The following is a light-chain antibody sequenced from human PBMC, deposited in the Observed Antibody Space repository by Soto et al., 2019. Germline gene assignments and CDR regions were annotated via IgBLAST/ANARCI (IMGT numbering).Light chain of an antibody. V-gene: IGLV2-14*03. CDR2: DVN. CDR3: TSRTTSTTMI. Sequence: QSALTQPASVSGSPGQSITISCTGTSSDIGAYNFVSWYQQHPGKAPKLMLYDVNIRPSGVSNRFSGSKSGNTASLTISGPQAEDEPDNYSTSRTTSTTMIFGGGTKLTVL. CDR1: SSDIGAYNF. J-gene: IGLJ2*01.